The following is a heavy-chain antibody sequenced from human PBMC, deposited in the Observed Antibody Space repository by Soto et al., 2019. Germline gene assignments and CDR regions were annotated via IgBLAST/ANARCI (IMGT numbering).Heavy chain of an antibody. CDR2: IYYSGST. J-gene: IGHJ5*02. V-gene: IGHV4-39*01. Sequence: QLQLQESGPGLVKPSETLSLTCTVSGGSISSSSYYWGWIRQPPGKGLEWIGSIYYSGSTYYNPSLKSRVTISVDTSKNQFSLKLSSVTAADTAVYYCARHPHCSGGSCYWFDPWGQGTLVTVSS. CDR1: GGSISSSSYY. D-gene: IGHD2-15*01. CDR3: ARHPHCSGGSCYWFDP.